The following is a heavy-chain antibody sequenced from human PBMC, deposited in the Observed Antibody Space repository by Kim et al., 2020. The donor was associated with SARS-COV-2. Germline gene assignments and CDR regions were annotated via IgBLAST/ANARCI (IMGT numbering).Heavy chain of an antibody. CDR2: IYYSGST. CDR3: AIGIAVAGTVDY. D-gene: IGHD6-19*01. V-gene: IGHV4-59*13. J-gene: IGHJ4*02. Sequence: SETLSLTCTVSGGSISSYYWSWIRQPPGKGLEWIGYIYYSGSTNYNPSLKSRVTISVDTSKNQFSLKLSSVTAADTAVYYCAIGIAVAGTVDYWGQGTLVTVSS. CDR1: GGSISSYY.